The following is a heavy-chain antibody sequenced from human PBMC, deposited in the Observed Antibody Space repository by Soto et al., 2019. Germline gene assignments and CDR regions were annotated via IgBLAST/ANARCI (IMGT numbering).Heavy chain of an antibody. CDR2: IWYDGSNK. V-gene: IGHV3-33*01. Sequence: QVQLVESGGGVVQPGRSLRLSCAASGFTFSSYGMHWVRQAPGKGLEWVAVIWYDGSNKYYADSVKGRFTISRDNSKNSLYLEMNGLRAEDTAVYYCSRDSEHIVVVTAPDYWGQGTLVTVSS. CDR1: GFTFSSYG. J-gene: IGHJ4*02. CDR3: SRDSEHIVVVTAPDY. D-gene: IGHD2-21*02.